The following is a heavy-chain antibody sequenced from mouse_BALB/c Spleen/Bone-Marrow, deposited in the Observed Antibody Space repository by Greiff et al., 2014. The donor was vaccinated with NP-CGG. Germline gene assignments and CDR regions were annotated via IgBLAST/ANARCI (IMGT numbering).Heavy chain of an antibody. CDR2: IYPSDSYT. CDR1: GYTFTNYW. Sequence: VQLQQSGAELVRPGASVKLSCKASGYTFTNYWINWVKQRPGQGLEWIGNIYPSDSYTNYNQKFKDKATLTVDKSSSTAYMQLSSPTSEDSAVYYCPRWLPYAMDYWGQGTSVTVPT. CDR3: PRWLPYAMDY. J-gene: IGHJ4*01. D-gene: IGHD2-2*01. V-gene: IGHV1-69*02.